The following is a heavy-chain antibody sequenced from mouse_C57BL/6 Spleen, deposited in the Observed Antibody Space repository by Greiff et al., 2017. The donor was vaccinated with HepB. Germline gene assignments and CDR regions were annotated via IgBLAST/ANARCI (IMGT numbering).Heavy chain of an antibody. CDR2: IDPSDSYT. Sequence: QVQLQQPGAELVKPGASVKLSCKASGYTFTSYWMQWVKQRPEQGLEWIGEIDPSDSYTNYNQKFKGKATLTVDTSSSTAYMQLSSLTSEDSAVYYCATHRYYFDYWGQGTTLTVSS. J-gene: IGHJ2*01. CDR3: ATHRYYFDY. V-gene: IGHV1-50*01. CDR1: GYTFTSYW.